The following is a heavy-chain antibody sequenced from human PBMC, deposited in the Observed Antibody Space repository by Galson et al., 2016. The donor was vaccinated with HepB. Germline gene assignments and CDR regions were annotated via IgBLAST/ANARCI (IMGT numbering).Heavy chain of an antibody. CDR3: AKGNVLPDN. Sequence: SPRLSCAPSGFTFSSYGMSWVRQAPGKGLEWVSTISGSGFHTYYADSVKGRFTISRDNSRSTLYLQMNSLRAEDTAVYYCAKGNVLPDNWGQGTLVTVSS. CDR1: GFTFSSYG. J-gene: IGHJ4*02. V-gene: IGHV3-23*01. CDR2: ISGSGFHT. D-gene: IGHD3-10*02.